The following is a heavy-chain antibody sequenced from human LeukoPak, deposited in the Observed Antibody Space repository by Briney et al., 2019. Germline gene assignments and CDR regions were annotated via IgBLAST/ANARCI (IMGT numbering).Heavy chain of an antibody. CDR3: AKGTKPVMTIPDY. V-gene: IGHV3-23*01. D-gene: IGHD1/OR15-1a*01. Sequence: PGGSLRLSCAASGFTFSIYAMSWVRQAPGKGLEWVAAISGVDGSTYYADSVKGRFTISRDISKNTLYLQMNSLRAEDTAMYYCAKGTKPVMTIPDYWGQGILVTVSS. J-gene: IGHJ4*02. CDR2: ISGVDGST. CDR1: GFTFSIYA.